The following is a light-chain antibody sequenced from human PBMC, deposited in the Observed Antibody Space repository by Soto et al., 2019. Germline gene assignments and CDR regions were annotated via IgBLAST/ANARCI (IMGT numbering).Light chain of an antibody. CDR3: CSYAGSVV. Sequence: QSALTQPASVSGSPGPSITISCTGTSSDVGSYNLVSWYQQHPGKAPKLLIYEVSSRPSGVSNRFSGSKSGNTASLTISGLQGEDEADYYCCSYAGSVVFGGGTKLTVL. J-gene: IGLJ2*01. V-gene: IGLV2-23*02. CDR1: SSDVGSYNL. CDR2: EVS.